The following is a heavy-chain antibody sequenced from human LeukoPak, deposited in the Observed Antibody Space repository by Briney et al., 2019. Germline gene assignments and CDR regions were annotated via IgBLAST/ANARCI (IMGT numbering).Heavy chain of an antibody. CDR2: ISGSSRHV. CDR3: ARGYCGGDCYGD. CDR1: GFTFSDYF. D-gene: IGHD2-21*02. Sequence: PGGSLRLSCAASGFTFSDYFMNWVRQAPGKGLEYVSSISGSSRHVYYADSVKGRFTISRDNTKSSLYLQMNSLRVEDMAVYYCARGYCGGDCYGDWGQGTLVTVSS. V-gene: IGHV3-21*01. J-gene: IGHJ1*01.